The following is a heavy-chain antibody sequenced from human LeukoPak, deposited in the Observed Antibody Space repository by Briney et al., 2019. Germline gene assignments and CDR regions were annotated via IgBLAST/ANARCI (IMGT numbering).Heavy chain of an antibody. J-gene: IGHJ5*02. V-gene: IGHV4-34*01. Sequence: SETLSLTCAVYGGSFSGYYWSWIRQPPGKGLEWIGEINHSGSTNYNPSLKSRVTISVDTSKNQFSMTLSSATAADTAVYYCARGFSYSSSGNWFDPWGQGTLVTVSS. CDR1: GGSFSGYY. CDR2: INHSGST. CDR3: ARGFSYSSSGNWFDP. D-gene: IGHD6-6*01.